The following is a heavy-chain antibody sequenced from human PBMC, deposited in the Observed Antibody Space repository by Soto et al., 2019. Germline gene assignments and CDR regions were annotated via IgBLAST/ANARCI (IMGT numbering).Heavy chain of an antibody. CDR1: GGSINNNFW. CDR3: VRGNDNYDFWNNWSLDP. J-gene: IGHJ5*02. CDR2: IYQTGSI. V-gene: IGHV4-4*02. D-gene: IGHD3-3*01. Sequence: SLICAVSGGSINNNFWSWVRQPPGKGLEWIGEIYQTGSINYNPSLRSRVTISVDKSKNQLSLKVDSVTAADTAFYYCVRGNDNYDFWNNWSLDPWGQGTLVTVSS.